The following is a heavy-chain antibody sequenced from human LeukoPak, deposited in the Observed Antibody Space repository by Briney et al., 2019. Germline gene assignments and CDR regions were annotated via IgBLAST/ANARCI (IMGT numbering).Heavy chain of an antibody. V-gene: IGHV3-64*02. CDR3: ARAGSGSNYDH. Sequence: QPGGSLRLSCAASGFTFRIYVMHWVRQTPGKGLEYVSAISPDGGTTYYADSVKGRFTISRDNSKNTLFLQMGSLRAEDMAVYYCARAGSGSNYDHWGLGPLVTVSS. CDR2: ISPDGGTT. CDR1: GFTFRIYV. D-gene: IGHD3-10*01. J-gene: IGHJ5*02.